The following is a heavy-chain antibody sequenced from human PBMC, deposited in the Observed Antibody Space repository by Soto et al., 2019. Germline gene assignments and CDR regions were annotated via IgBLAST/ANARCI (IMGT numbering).Heavy chain of an antibody. V-gene: IGHV3-30-3*01. CDR2: ISYDGSNK. D-gene: IGHD3-9*01. CDR3: ARAPSDILTRYLYSYYYNGMDV. J-gene: IGHJ6*02. Sequence: GGSLRLACASSGFTFSSYAMHWFRQAPGKGLEWVAAISYDGSNKYYADSVKGRFTISRDNSKNTPYLQMNSLRAEDTAVYYCARAPSDILTRYLYSYYYNGMDVWGQGTTVTVSS. CDR1: GFTFSSYA.